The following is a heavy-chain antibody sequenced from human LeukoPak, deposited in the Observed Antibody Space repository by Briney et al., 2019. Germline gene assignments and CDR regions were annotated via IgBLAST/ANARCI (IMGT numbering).Heavy chain of an antibody. CDR3: ARRGF. J-gene: IGHJ4*02. Sequence: GGSLRLSCAASGFTFSSHAMHWVRQAPGKGLEWVAVISYDGSNKYYADSVKGRFTISRDNSKNTLYLQMNSLRAEDTAVYYCARRGFWGQGTLVTVSS. D-gene: IGHD3-10*01. CDR2: ISYDGSNK. V-gene: IGHV3-30-3*01. CDR1: GFTFSSHA.